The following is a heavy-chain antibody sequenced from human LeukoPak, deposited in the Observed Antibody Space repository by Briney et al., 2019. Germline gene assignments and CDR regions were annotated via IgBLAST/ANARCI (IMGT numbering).Heavy chain of an antibody. Sequence: ASVKVSCKASGYTFTCYGISWVRQAPGQGLEWMGGISISSGGTKYGQKFQGRVPMTRNTSISTAYMELSSLRSDDTAVYYCARVLRWNYVEDAFDIWGQGTMVTVSS. D-gene: IGHD1-7*01. J-gene: IGHJ3*02. CDR1: GYTFTCYG. V-gene: IGHV1-2*02. CDR3: ARVLRWNYVEDAFDI. CDR2: ISISSGGT.